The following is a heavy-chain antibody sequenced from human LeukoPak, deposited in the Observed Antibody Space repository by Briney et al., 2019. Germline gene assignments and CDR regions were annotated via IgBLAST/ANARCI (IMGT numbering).Heavy chain of an antibody. CDR3: GRLAHNAWYAIDF. J-gene: IGHJ4*02. V-gene: IGHV3-7*01. Sequence: GGSLRLSCAASGFTLSSYWMSWVRQAPGKGLEWVANIKQDGSDKYYVDSVKGRFTISRDNPKNSLFLQINNLRAEDTVVYYCGRLAHNAWYAIDFWGQGTLVTVSS. CDR1: GFTLSSYW. D-gene: IGHD2-2*01. CDR2: IKQDGSDK.